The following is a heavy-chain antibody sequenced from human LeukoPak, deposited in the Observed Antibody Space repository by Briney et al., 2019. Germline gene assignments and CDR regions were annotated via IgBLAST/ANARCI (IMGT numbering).Heavy chain of an antibody. CDR1: GFTFSSYW. D-gene: IGHD3-22*01. V-gene: IGHV3-7*01. J-gene: IGHJ4*02. CDR2: IKQDGSEK. CDR3: ARTRITMIVGLASRFDY. Sequence: GGSLRLSCAASGFTFSSYWMSWVRQAPGKGLEWAANIKQDGSEKYFVDSVKGRFTISRDNAKNSLYLQMNSLRAEDTAVYYCARTRITMIVGLASRFDYWGQGTLVTVSS.